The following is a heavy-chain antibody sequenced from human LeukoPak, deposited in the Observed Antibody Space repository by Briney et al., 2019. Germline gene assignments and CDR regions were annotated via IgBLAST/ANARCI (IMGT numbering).Heavy chain of an antibody. CDR3: ARDLYRIVVVPHYFDY. D-gene: IGHD3-22*01. J-gene: IGHJ4*02. Sequence: GGSLRLSCAASGFTFSSYSMNWVRQAPGKGLEWVSYISSSSSTIYYADSVKGRFTISRDNAKNSLYLQMNSLRAEDTAVYYCARDLYRIVVVPHYFDYWGQGTLVTVSS. V-gene: IGHV3-48*01. CDR1: GFTFSSYS. CDR2: ISSSSSTI.